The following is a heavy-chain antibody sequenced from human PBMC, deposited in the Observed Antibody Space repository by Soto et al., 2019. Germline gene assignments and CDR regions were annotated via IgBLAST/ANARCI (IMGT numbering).Heavy chain of an antibody. CDR2: IWYDGSNK. V-gene: IGHV3-33*06. J-gene: IGHJ4*02. D-gene: IGHD6-13*01. CDR1: GFTFSSYG. CDR3: AKMVGVSVAAAGFDL. Sequence: GGSLRLSCAASGFTFSSYGMHWVRQAPGKGLEWVAVIWYDGSNKYYADSVKGRFTISRDNSKKTLFLQMNSLRAEDTAVYYCAKMVGVSVAAAGFDLWGQRTLVTVSS.